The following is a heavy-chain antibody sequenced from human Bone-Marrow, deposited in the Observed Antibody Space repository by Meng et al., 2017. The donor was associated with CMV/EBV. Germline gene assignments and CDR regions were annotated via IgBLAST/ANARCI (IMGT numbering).Heavy chain of an antibody. J-gene: IGHJ3*02. V-gene: IGHV3-73*01. CDR1: GLTFSGSA. CDR3: TRRRGDGSGSYGFDI. CDR2: IRSKANSYAT. Sequence: GGSLRLSCAASGLTFSGSAMHWVRQASGKGLEWVGRIRSKANSYATAYAASVKGRFTISRDDSKNTAYLQMNSLKTEDTTVYYCTRRRGDGSGSYGFDIWGQGTMVTVSS. D-gene: IGHD3-10*01.